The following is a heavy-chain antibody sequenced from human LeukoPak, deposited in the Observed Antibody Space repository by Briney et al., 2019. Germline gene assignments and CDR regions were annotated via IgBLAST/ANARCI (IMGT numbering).Heavy chain of an antibody. D-gene: IGHD3-10*01. CDR2: ISAYNGNT. V-gene: IGHV1-18*01. Sequence: ASVKVSCKASGYTFTSYGISWVRQAPGQGLEWMGWISAYNGNTNYAQKLQGRVTMTTDTSTSTAYMELRSLRSDDTAIYYCARETGITMVRGPAIIWGQGTTVTVSS. J-gene: IGHJ3*02. CDR3: ARETGITMVRGPAII. CDR1: GYTFTSYG.